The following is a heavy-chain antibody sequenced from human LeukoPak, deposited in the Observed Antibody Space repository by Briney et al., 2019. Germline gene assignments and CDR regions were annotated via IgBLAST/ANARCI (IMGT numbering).Heavy chain of an antibody. V-gene: IGHV5-51*01. CDR1: GYIFTNYW. CDR2: IYPADSDT. Sequence: NRGESLKISCQLSGYIFTNYWIRWLRQMPGKGLESMGIIYPADSDTTYSPSFQGQVTMSADKSISTVYLQWSSLKASDTAMYYCARQSRDGSETRGYYFDYWGPGTQVTVSS. J-gene: IGHJ4*02. D-gene: IGHD3-10*01. CDR3: ARQSRDGSETRGYYFDY.